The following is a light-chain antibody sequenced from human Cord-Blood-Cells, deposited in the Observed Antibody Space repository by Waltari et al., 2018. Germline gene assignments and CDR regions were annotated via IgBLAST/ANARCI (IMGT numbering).Light chain of an antibody. Sequence: QSALTQPASVSGSPGQSITIPCTGPSSDVGGYNYDSWYQQHPGKAPKLMIYDVINRPSGVSNRFSGSKSGNTASLTISGLQAEDEADYYCSSYTSSSTLVVFGGGTKLTVL. CDR3: SSYTSSSTLVV. J-gene: IGLJ2*01. CDR2: DVI. V-gene: IGLV2-14*01. CDR1: SSDVGGYNY.